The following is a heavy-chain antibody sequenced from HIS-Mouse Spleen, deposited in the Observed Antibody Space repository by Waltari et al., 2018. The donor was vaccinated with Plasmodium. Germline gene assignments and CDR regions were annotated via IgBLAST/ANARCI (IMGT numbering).Heavy chain of an antibody. V-gene: IGHV4-39*01. D-gene: IGHD3-16*01. CDR1: GGSISSSSYS. J-gene: IGHJ4*02. CDR2: IYYSGRT. Sequence: QLQLQESGPGLVKPSETLSLTCTVSGGSISSSSYSWGWIRQPPGKGLEWIGSIYYSGRTYYNPSLKSRVTISVDTSKNQFSLKLSSVTAADTAVYYCARSLGDDYWGQGTLVTVSS. CDR3: ARSLGDDY.